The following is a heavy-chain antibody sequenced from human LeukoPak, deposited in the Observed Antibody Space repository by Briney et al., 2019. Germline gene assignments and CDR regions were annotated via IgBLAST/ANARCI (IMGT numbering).Heavy chain of an antibody. D-gene: IGHD3-9*01. CDR3: GRRTYYDTLTGYTYWYFDL. V-gene: IGHV4-59*11. Sequence: SETLSLTCTVSDDSFSTHYWTWIRQPPGKGLEWIGYISYSGSTNYNPSLKSRVTISVDTSKNQFSLKLSSVTAADTAVYYCGRRTYYDTLTGYTYWYFDLWGRGTLVTVSS. J-gene: IGHJ2*01. CDR1: DDSFSTHY. CDR2: ISYSGST.